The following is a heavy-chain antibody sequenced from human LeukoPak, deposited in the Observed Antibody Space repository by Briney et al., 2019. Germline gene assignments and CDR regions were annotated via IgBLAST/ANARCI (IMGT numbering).Heavy chain of an antibody. CDR2: ISYDGSNK. D-gene: IGHD6-13*01. Sequence: PGRSLRLSCAASGFTFSSYGMHWVRQAPGKGLEWVAVISYDGSNKYYADSVKGRFTISRDNSKNTLYLQMNSLRAEDTAVYYCAKEGRGSWYYFDYWGQGTLVTVSS. CDR1: GFTFSSYG. V-gene: IGHV3-30*18. CDR3: AKEGRGSWYYFDY. J-gene: IGHJ4*02.